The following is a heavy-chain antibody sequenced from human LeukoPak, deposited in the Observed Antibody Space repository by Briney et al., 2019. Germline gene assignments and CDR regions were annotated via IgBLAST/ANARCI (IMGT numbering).Heavy chain of an antibody. CDR1: GGSISSYY. V-gene: IGHV4-4*07. CDR2: IYTSGST. J-gene: IGHJ6*02. CDR3: ARDLVATNLVVTALVGAGTDRYHYGMDV. Sequence: SETLSLTCTVSGGSISSYYWSWIRQPAGKGLEWIGRIYTSGSTNYNPSLKSPVTLSVDPSKSQFSLKLGSVTAADTAVFYCARDLVATNLVVTALVGAGTDRYHYGMDVWGQGTTVTVSS. D-gene: IGHD5-12*01.